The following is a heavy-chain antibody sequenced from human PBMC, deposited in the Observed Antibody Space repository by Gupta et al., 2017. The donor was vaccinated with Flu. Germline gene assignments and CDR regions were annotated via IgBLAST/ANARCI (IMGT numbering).Heavy chain of an antibody. CDR2: IYYSGYT. D-gene: IGHD5-12*01. J-gene: IGHJ4*02. Sequence: QLQLQESGPGLVKPSETLSLTCTVSGFSISRSNYYWGWIRQPPGKGLEWIGSIYYSGYTYYNPSLKSRVTISVDTSKNHFSLKLTSVTAADTAVYYCAKVPSAYSSTGYFDHWGQGTLVTVSS. CDR1: GFSISRSNYY. CDR3: AKVPSAYSSTGYFDH. V-gene: IGHV4-39*02.